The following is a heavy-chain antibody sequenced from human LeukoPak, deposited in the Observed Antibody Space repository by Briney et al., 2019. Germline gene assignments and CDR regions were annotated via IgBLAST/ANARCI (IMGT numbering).Heavy chain of an antibody. CDR3: ARDPSYCTNGVCYSAYDY. CDR2: INPNSGGT. J-gene: IGHJ4*02. CDR1: GYTLAGYY. D-gene: IGHD2-8*01. V-gene: IGHV1-2*02. Sequence: ASVKVSCKASGYTLAGYYMHWVRQAPGQGLEWMGWINPNSGGTNYAQKFQGRVTMTRDTSISTAYMELSRLRSDDTAVYYCARDPSYCTNGVCYSAYDYWGQGTLVTVSS.